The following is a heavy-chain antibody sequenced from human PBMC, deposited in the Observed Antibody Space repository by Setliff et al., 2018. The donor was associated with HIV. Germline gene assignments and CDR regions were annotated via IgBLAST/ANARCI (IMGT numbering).Heavy chain of an antibody. J-gene: IGHJ6*02. CDR1: GYSFSSHG. D-gene: IGHD6-13*01. CDR2: ISSYTGKT. Sequence: GASVKVSCKTSGYSFSSHGVSWVRQAPGQGLEWVGWISSYTGKTKYAQNVQGRVTLTTDTSTSTAYMELRSLRPDDTAVYYCAKDISASALYYYGMDVWGQGTTGTVS. V-gene: IGHV1-18*01. CDR3: AKDISASALYYYGMDV.